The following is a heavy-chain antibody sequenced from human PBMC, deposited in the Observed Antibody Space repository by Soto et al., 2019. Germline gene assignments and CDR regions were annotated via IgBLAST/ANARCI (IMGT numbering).Heavy chain of an antibody. CDR1: GFTISSYI. J-gene: IGHJ6*02. Sequence: LRLSCAASGFTISSYIMNWVRQAPGKGLEWVSSISSDGNYIYYADSVKGRFTISRDNAKNSLYLQMNSLRAEDTAVYYCARDGGHYDSSGYYSYYGLDVWGQGTTVTVSS. D-gene: IGHD3-22*01. V-gene: IGHV3-21*01. CDR3: ARDGGHYDSSGYYSYYGLDV. CDR2: ISSDGNYI.